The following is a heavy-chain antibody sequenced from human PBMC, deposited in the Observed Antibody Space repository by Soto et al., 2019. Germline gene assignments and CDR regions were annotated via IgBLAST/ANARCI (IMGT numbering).Heavy chain of an antibody. V-gene: IGHV1-69*13. CDR3: ARDRPGGSDAFDI. CDR1: GGTFSSYA. J-gene: IGHJ3*02. CDR2: IIPIFGTA. Sequence: SVKVSCKASGGTFSSYAISWVRQAPGQGLEWMGGIIPIFGTANYAQKFQGRVTITADESTSTAYMELSSLRSEDTAVYYCARDRPGGSDAFDIWGQGTMVTVSS. D-gene: IGHD2-15*01.